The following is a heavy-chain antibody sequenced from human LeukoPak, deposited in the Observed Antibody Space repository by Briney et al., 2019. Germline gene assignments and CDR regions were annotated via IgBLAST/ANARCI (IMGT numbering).Heavy chain of an antibody. Sequence: ASVKVSCKASGYTFTSYGISWVRQAPGQGLEWMGWISAYNGNTKYAQKLQGRVTMTTDTSTSTAYMELSTLRSEDTAVYYCARREQWSGFDYWGQGTLVTVSS. J-gene: IGHJ4*02. D-gene: IGHD3-3*01. CDR2: ISAYNGNT. CDR3: ARREQWSGFDY. V-gene: IGHV1-18*01. CDR1: GYTFTSYG.